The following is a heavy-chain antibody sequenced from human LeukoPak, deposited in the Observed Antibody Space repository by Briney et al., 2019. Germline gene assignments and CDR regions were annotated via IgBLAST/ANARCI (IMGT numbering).Heavy chain of an antibody. Sequence: SETLSLTCTVSGGSISSYYWSWIRQPPGKGLEWIGFIYYSGSTNYNPSLKSRVTISVDTSKNQFSLKLSSVTAADTAVYYCVRSILLDYLYGMDVWGQGTTVTVS. CDR1: GGSISSYY. CDR3: VRSILLDYLYGMDV. V-gene: IGHV4-59*08. D-gene: IGHD2-8*01. J-gene: IGHJ6*02. CDR2: IYYSGST.